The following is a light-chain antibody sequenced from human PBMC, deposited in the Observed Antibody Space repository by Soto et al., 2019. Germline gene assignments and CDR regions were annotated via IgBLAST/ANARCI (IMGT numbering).Light chain of an antibody. CDR3: QQYYGAPYT. CDR2: WAS. CDR1: QSVLYTSNNKNY. Sequence: DIVLTQSPDSLAVSLGERATINCKSTQSVLYTSNNKNYLAWYQQKPRQPPKLLIYWASTRESGVPDRFSGSGSGTDFTLTISSLQAEDVAVYYCQQYYGAPYTFGQGTKLGIK. V-gene: IGKV4-1*01. J-gene: IGKJ2*01.